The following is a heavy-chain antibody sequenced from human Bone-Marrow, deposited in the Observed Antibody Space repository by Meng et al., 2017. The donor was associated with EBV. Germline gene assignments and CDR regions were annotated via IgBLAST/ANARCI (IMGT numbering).Heavy chain of an antibody. J-gene: IGHJ4*02. CDR1: GFTFSSYW. V-gene: IGHV3-74*01. CDR3: ARTVDDYGDPLAFFDY. Sequence: EVELVESGGVLVQPGGSLRRSCAASGFTFSSYWMHWVRQAPGKGLVWVSRINSDGSSTSYADSVKGRFTISRDNAKNTLYLQMNSLRAEDTAVYYCARTVDDYGDPLAFFDYWGQGTLVTVSS. CDR2: INSDGSST. D-gene: IGHD4-17*01.